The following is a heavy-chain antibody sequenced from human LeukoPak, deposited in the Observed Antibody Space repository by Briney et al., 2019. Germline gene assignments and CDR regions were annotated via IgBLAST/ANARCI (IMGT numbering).Heavy chain of an antibody. CDR3: ARGGQGDGYSADEAFDM. D-gene: IGHD5-24*01. Sequence: SQTLSLTCAISGDSVSSNSTACNWIRQSPSRGLEWLGRTYHRSKWYSDYAVSVKSRITINPDTSKNQFSLQLNSVTPEDTAVYYCARGGQGDGYSADEAFDMWGQGTMVTVSS. J-gene: IGHJ3*02. V-gene: IGHV6-1*01. CDR1: GDSVSSNSTA. CDR2: TYHRSKWYS.